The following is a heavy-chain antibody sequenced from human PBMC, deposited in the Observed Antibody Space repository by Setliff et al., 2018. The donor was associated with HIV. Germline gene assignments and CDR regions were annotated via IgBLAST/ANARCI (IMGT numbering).Heavy chain of an antibody. J-gene: IGHJ3*02. CDR1: GFTFTNSA. CDR3: AADPQTGTTSYDAFDI. Sequence: GASVKVFCKASGFTFTNSAVQWVRQARGQRLEWIGWIVVGSGNTNYAQKFQERVTITRDMSTSRAYMELSGLRTEDTAVYYCAADPQTGTTSYDAFDIWGQGTVVTVSS. D-gene: IGHD1-7*01. CDR2: IVVGSGNT. V-gene: IGHV1-58*01.